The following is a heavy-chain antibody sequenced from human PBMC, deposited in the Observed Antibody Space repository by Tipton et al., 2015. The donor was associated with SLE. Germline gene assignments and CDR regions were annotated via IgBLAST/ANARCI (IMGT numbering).Heavy chain of an antibody. Sequence: TLSLTCTVSGDSISRSNWNWIRQPPGKGLEWIGFVSYSGSTNFNPSLSSRLSMSVDATKNVFILNLRSVTAADAAVYFCARDAGYYSDYWGRGILVTVSS. J-gene: IGHJ4*02. CDR3: ARDAGYYSDY. V-gene: IGHV4-59*08. CDR2: VSYSGST. CDR1: GDSISRSN. D-gene: IGHD2-8*01.